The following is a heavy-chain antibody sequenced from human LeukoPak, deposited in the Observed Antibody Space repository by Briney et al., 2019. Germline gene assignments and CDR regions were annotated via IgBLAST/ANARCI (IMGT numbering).Heavy chain of an antibody. V-gene: IGHV1-2*06. CDR1: GYTFTSYH. CDR2: INPNSGGT. Sequence: ASVKVSCKASGYTFTSYHMHWVRQAPGQGLEWMGRINPNSGGTNYAQKFQGRVTMTRDTSISTAYMELSRLRSDDTAVYYCASARREQQLVRYYYYGMDVWGQGTTVTVSS. J-gene: IGHJ6*02. CDR3: ASARREQQLVRYYYYGMDV. D-gene: IGHD6-13*01.